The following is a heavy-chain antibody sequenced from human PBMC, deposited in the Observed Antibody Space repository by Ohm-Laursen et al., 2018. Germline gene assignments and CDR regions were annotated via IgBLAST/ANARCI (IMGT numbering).Heavy chain of an antibody. J-gene: IGHJ4*02. D-gene: IGHD6-19*01. Sequence: GTLSLTCAVYGGSFSGYYWNWIRQPPGKGLEWIGEINHSRSTKYNASFKSRVTISVDTSKNQFSLKLSSVTAADTAVYYCARGFSGWWGRIDYWGQGILVTVSS. V-gene: IGHV4-34*01. CDR2: INHSRST. CDR1: GGSFSGYY. CDR3: ARGFSGWWGRIDY.